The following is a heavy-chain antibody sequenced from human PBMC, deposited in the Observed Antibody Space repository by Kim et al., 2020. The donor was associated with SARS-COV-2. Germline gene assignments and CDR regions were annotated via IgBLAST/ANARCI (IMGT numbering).Heavy chain of an antibody. V-gene: IGHV3-21*01. D-gene: IGHD3-22*01. Sequence: VKGRFTISRENAKNSLYLQMNSLRAEDTAVYYCARAVGLMIVVAYDAFDIWGQGTMVTVSS. J-gene: IGHJ3*02. CDR3: ARAVGLMIVVAYDAFDI.